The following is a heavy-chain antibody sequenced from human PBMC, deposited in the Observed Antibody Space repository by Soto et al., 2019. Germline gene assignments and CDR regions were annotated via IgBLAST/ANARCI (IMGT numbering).Heavy chain of an antibody. CDR3: ASLYGHFDY. J-gene: IGHJ4*02. V-gene: IGHV4-59*07. CDR2: IYYSGST. CDR1: GGSISSYY. D-gene: IGHD3-10*01. Sequence: SDTLSLTCTVSGGSISSYYWSWIRQPPGKGMEWIGYIYYSGSTNYNPSLKSRVTISVDTSKNQFSLKLSSVTAADTAVYYCASLYGHFDYWGQGTLVTVSS.